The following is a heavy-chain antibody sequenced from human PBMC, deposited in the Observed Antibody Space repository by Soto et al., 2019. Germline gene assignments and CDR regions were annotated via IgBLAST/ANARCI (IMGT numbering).Heavy chain of an antibody. CDR3: AKDYGSGWTMGDF. CDR1: GFTFSSYG. Sequence: QVQLVESGGGVVQPGRSLRLSCAASGFTFSSYGMHWVRQAPGKGLEWLAVISYDGSNKYYADSVKGRFTISRDNCKNTLYLQVNSLRAEDTAMYYCAKDYGSGWTMGDFWGQGTLVTVSS. CDR2: ISYDGSNK. V-gene: IGHV3-30*18. D-gene: IGHD6-19*01. J-gene: IGHJ4*02.